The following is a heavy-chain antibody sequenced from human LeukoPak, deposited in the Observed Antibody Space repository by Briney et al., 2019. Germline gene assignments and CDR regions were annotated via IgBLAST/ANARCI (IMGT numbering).Heavy chain of an antibody. D-gene: IGHD3-22*01. Sequence: PSETLSLTCAVSGGSISSSNWWSWVRQPPGKGLEWIGEIYHSGSTNYNPSLKSRVTISVDKSKNQFSLKLSSVTAADTAVYYCARAPSSGFLHAYFDYWGQGTLVTVSS. CDR3: ARAPSSGFLHAYFDY. V-gene: IGHV4-4*02. CDR1: GGSISSSNW. J-gene: IGHJ4*02. CDR2: IYHSGST.